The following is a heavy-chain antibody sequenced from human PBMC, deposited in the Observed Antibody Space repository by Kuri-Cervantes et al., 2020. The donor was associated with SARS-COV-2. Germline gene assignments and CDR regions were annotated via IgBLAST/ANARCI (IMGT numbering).Heavy chain of an antibody. Sequence: ASVKVSCKASGGTFSSYAISWVRQAPGQGLEWMGWINVNNRATSYAQKFQGRVTMTRDTSVLTAYMELSSLRSDDTAVFYCARSPSAITNSYNYYYYMDVWGKGTAVTVSS. CDR3: ARSPSAITNSYNYYYYMDV. V-gene: IGHV1-2*02. J-gene: IGHJ6*03. CDR1: GGTFSSYA. CDR2: INVNNRAT. D-gene: IGHD2-2*01.